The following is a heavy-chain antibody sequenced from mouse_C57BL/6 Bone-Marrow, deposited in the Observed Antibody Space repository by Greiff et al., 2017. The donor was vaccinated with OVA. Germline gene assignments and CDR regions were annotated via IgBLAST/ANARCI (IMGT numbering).Heavy chain of an antibody. V-gene: IGHV5-2*01. J-gene: IGHJ1*03. CDR1: EYEFPSHD. D-gene: IGHD1-1*01. CDR3: ASPPYYYGSDWYFDV. CDR2: INSDGGST. Sequence: EVQVVESGGGLVQPGESLKLSWESNEYEFPSHDMSWVRKTPEKRLELVAAINSDGGSTYYPDTMERRFIISRDNTKKTLYLQMSSLRSEDTALYYCASPPYYYGSDWYFDVWGTGTTVTVSS.